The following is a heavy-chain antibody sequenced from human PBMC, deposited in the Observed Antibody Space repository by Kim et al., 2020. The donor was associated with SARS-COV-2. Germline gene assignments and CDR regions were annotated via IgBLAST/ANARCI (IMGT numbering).Heavy chain of an antibody. V-gene: IGHV1-2*02. CDR2: INPNSGGT. CDR3: ARGSYYYDSSGYLDY. J-gene: IGHJ4*02. D-gene: IGHD3-22*01. CDR1: GYTFTGYY. Sequence: ASVKVSCKASGYTFTGYYMHWVRRAPGQGLEWMGWINPNSGGTNYAQKFQGRVTMTRDTSISTAYMELSRLRSDDTAVYYCARGSYYYDSSGYLDYWGQGPLVTVSS.